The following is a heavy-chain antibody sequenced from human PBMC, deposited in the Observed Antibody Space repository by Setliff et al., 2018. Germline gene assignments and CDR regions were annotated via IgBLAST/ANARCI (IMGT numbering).Heavy chain of an antibody. CDR1: GGTFSSYA. D-gene: IGHD1-26*01. J-gene: IGHJ4*02. V-gene: IGHV1-3*01. CDR3: ASCSGRAPCLLPTI. CDR2: INAGNGNT. Sequence: ASVKVSCKASGGTFSSYAISWVRQAPGQRLEWMGWINAGNGNTKYSQKFQGRVTITRDTSASTAYMELSSLRSEDTAVYYCASCSGRAPCLLPTIWGQGTLVTVSS.